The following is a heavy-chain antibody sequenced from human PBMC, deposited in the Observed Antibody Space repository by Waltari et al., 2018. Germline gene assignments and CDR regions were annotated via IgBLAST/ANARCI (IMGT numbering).Heavy chain of an antibody. V-gene: IGHV1-2*06. CDR3: ARGMGSSVAAATDY. CDR2: INPNSGGT. D-gene: IGHD3-10*01. Sequence: QVQLVQSGAEVKKPGASVKVSCKASGYTFTGYYMHWVRQAPGQGLEWGGRINPNSGGTSDAQKFQGRVTMTRDTSISTAYMELSRLRSDDTAVYYCARGMGSSVAAATDYWGQGTLVIVSS. J-gene: IGHJ4*02. CDR1: GYTFTGYY.